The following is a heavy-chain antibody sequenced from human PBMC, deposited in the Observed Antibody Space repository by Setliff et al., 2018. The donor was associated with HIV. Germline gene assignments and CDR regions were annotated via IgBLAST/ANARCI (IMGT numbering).Heavy chain of an antibody. CDR1: GFSFSAYY. CDR3: ARDGTRLLAAMDV. D-gene: IGHD3-3*01. J-gene: IGHJ6*03. CDR2: ISSPSTM. Sequence: PGGSLRLSCTASGFSFSAYYMGWVRQSPGKGLEWIAYISSPSTMFYADYVRGRFTISRDNAKNSLYLQMNSLRAEDTAVYYCARDGTRLLAAMDVWGKGTTVTVSS. V-gene: IGHV3-11*04.